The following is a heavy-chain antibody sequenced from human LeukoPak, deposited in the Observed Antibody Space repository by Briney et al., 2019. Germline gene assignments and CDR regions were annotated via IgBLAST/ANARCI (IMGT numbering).Heavy chain of an antibody. J-gene: IGHJ4*02. Sequence: PGGSLRLSCAASGFTLSNYGIHWVRQAPGKGLEWVAVISYDGNYKYYADSVKGRFTISRDNSKNTVYLQMSSLRVGDTATYYCANSYGYDWGQGTLVTVSS. CDR2: ISYDGNYK. CDR3: ANSYGYD. D-gene: IGHD3-16*01. V-gene: IGHV3-30*18. CDR1: GFTLSNYG.